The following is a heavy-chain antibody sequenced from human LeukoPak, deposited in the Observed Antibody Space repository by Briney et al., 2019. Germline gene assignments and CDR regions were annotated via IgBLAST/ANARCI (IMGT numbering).Heavy chain of an antibody. D-gene: IGHD3-16*01. J-gene: IGHJ4*02. V-gene: IGHV4-34*01. CDR1: GGSFSGYY. CDR3: ARGRGLYAYVLGRFHY. Sequence: SETLSLTGAVYGGSFSGYYWSWIRQPPGKGLEWIGEINHSGSTNHNPSLKSRVTISVDTSKNQFSLKLSSVTAADTAVYYCARGRGLYAYVLGRFHYWGQGTLVTVSS. CDR2: INHSGST.